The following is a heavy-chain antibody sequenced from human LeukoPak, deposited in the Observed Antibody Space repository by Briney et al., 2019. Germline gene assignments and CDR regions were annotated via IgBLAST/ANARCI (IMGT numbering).Heavy chain of an antibody. J-gene: IGHJ5*02. Sequence: SETLSLTCTVSGGSISSYYWSWIRQPAGKGLEWIGRTYTSGSTNYNPSLKSRVTMSVDTSKNQFSLKLSSVTAADTAVYYCARVTGRVGIAAAGKDWFDPWGQGTLVTVSS. CDR2: TYTSGST. CDR3: ARVTGRVGIAAAGKDWFDP. D-gene: IGHD6-13*01. V-gene: IGHV4-4*07. CDR1: GGSISSYY.